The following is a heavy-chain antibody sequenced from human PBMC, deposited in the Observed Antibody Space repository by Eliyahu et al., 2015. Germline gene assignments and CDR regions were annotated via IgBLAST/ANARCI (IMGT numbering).Heavy chain of an antibody. V-gene: IGHV1-69*04. J-gene: IGHJ4*02. CDR3: ARGRPGAAMVTDY. CDR1: GXTFSSYA. CDR2: IIPILGIA. D-gene: IGHD5-18*01. Sequence: QVQLVQSGAEVKKPGSSVKVSXKASGXTFSSYAISWXRQAPGQGLEWMGRIIPILGIANYAQKFQGRVTITADKSTSTAYMELSSLRSEDTAVYYCARGRPGAAMVTDYWGQGTLVTVSS.